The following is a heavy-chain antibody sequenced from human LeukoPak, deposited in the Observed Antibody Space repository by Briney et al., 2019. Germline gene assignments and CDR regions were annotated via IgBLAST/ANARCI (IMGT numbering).Heavy chain of an antibody. Sequence: GGSLRLSCAASGFTLRVNYMTWVRQAPGKGLEWVSVIYANGSTYYPDSVKGRFTISRDNSKGSLYLQMNSLRAEDTAVYYCARDPTRYLRYGYFDYWGQGTVVTVSS. J-gene: IGHJ4*02. CDR1: GFTLRVNY. CDR3: ARDPTRYLRYGYFDY. CDR2: IYANGST. D-gene: IGHD3-9*01. V-gene: IGHV3-53*01.